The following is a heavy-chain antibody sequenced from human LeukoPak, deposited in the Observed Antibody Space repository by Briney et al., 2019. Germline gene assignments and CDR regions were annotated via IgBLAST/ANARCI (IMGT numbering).Heavy chain of an antibody. D-gene: IGHD6-6*01. V-gene: IGHV1-2*02. CDR3: ARDRGTPDYSSSSLDF. Sequence: ASVKVSCKASGYTFISYYIHWVRQAPGQGPEWMGWINPKSGGTKSPQKFQGRVTMTRDTSISTAYMEVSALRSDDTAVYYCARDRGTPDYSSSSLDFWGQGTLVTVSS. CDR2: INPKSGGT. CDR1: GYTFISYY. J-gene: IGHJ4*02.